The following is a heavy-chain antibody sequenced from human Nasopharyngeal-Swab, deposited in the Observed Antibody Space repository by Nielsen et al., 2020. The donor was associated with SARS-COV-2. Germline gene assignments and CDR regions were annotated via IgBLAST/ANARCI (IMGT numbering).Heavy chain of an antibody. D-gene: IGHD3-22*01. J-gene: IGHJ6*03. Sequence: SETLSLTCTVSGGSISSGDYYWSWIRQPPGKGLEWIGYIYYSGSTNYNPSLKSRVTISVDTSKNQFSLKLSSVTAADTAVYYCARGRYEYYYDSSGYYSDCYYMDVWGKGTTVTVSS. CDR1: GGSISSGDYY. CDR3: ARGRYEYYYDSSGYYSDCYYMDV. CDR2: IYYSGST. V-gene: IGHV4-61*08.